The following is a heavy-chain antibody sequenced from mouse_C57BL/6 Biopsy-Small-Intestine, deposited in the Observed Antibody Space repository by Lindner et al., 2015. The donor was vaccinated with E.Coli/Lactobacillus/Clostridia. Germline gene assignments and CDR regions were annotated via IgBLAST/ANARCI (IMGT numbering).Heavy chain of an antibody. V-gene: IGHV1-81*01. D-gene: IGHD1-1*01. CDR2: IYPRSGNT. Sequence: VQLQESGAELARPGASVKLSCKASGYTFTSYGXSWVMQRTGQGLEWIGEIYPRSGNTYYNEKFKGKATLTADKSSSTAYMELRSLTSEDSAVYFCAKITTVVATDWYFDVWGTGTTVTVSS. CDR1: GYTFTSYG. J-gene: IGHJ1*03. CDR3: AKITTVVATDWYFDV.